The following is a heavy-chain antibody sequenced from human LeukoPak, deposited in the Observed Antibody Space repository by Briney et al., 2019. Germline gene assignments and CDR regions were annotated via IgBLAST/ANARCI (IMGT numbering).Heavy chain of an antibody. J-gene: IGHJ4*02. Sequence: GGSLRLSCAASGFTFSPLGMNWVRQAPGRGLEWVSYISSGSSTTYYADSVKGRFTISRDNAKNSLYLQVNSLRDEDTAVYYCARGRGLTLSYHYFDYWGQGTLVTVSS. CDR2: ISSGSSTT. D-gene: IGHD3-10*01. CDR3: ARGRGLTLSYHYFDY. V-gene: IGHV3-48*02. CDR1: GFTFSPLG.